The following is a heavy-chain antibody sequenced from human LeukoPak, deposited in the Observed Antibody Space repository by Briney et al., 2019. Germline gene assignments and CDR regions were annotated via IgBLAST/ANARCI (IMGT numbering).Heavy chain of an antibody. J-gene: IGHJ4*02. Sequence: TGGSLRLSCAASGFTFSNYGMNWVRQAPGKRPEWVSYISSSSDAIYYADSVKGRFTISRDNAENSLYLQLNSLRDEDTAVYYCARAMRSGYDYWGQGTLVTVSS. D-gene: IGHD5-12*01. V-gene: IGHV3-48*02. CDR3: ARAMRSGYDY. CDR2: ISSSSDAI. CDR1: GFTFSNYG.